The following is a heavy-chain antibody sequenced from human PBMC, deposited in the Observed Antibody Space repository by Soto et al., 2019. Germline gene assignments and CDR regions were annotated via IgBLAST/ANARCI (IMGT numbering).Heavy chain of an antibody. CDR1: GFTFSSYG. CDR2: IVYDGSNK. J-gene: IGHJ6*02. CDR3: AKDKWEYSSSSSNGMDV. Sequence: QVQLVESGGGVVQPGRSLRLSCAASGFTFSSYGMHWVRQAPGKGLEWVAVIVYDGSNKYYEESVKGRFTISRDNSKNTLYLQMNSLRAEDTAVYYCAKDKWEYSSSSSNGMDVWGQGTTVTVSS. V-gene: IGHV3-30*18. D-gene: IGHD6-6*01.